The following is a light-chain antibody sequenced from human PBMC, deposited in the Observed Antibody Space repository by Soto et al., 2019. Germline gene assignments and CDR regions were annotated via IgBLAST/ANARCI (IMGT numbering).Light chain of an antibody. V-gene: IGKV3-20*01. Sequence: IVLTQSPGTLSLSPGARATLSYRASQNIDTNYLDWYHQRPGQPPSLLIYAASSRATGIPDRFSGTGSGTVFTLTINMLEPVDFAVYYCQYDDTSSYTFGQGTKLEI. J-gene: IGKJ2*01. CDR3: QYDDTSSYT. CDR1: QNIDTNY. CDR2: AAS.